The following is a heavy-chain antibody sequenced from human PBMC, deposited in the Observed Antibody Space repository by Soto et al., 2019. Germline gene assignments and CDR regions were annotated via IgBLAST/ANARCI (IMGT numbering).Heavy chain of an antibody. CDR2: IIPIFGTA. Sequence: GASVKGSCQASGGPFSSYAISRGRQAPGQRVEWMGGIIPIFGTANYAQKFQGRVTITADESTSTAYMELSSLRSEDTAVYYCAREETHYDFWSGQINYYYYGMDVWGQGTTVTVSS. J-gene: IGHJ6*02. V-gene: IGHV1-69*13. D-gene: IGHD3-3*01. CDR3: AREETHYDFWSGQINYYYYGMDV. CDR1: GGPFSSYA.